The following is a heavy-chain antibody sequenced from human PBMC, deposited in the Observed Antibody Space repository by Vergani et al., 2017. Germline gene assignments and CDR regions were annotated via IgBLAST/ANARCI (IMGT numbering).Heavy chain of an antibody. CDR1: GYSISSDYY. CDR3: ARGGRVDAAVYI. J-gene: IGHJ3*02. CDR2: IYHSGST. V-gene: IGHV4-38-2*02. D-gene: IGHD3-16*01. Sequence: QVQLQESGPGLVKPSETLSLTCTVSGYSISSDYYWCWLRQPPGKGLEWIGSIYHSGSTYYNPFLKSRVTISVDTSKTQFSRKLSRVTAADTAVYFCARGGRVDAAVYIWGQGTMVTVSS.